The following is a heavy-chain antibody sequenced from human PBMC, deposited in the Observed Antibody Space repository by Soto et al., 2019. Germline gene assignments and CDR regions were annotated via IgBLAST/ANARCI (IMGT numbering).Heavy chain of an antibody. V-gene: IGHV4-39*01. CDR3: ARKSSSWYGY. J-gene: IGHJ4*02. CDR2: IYYSGST. Sequence: SETLSLTCTVSGGSISSSSYYWGWIRQPPGKGLERIGSIYYSGSTYYNPSLKSRVTISVDTSKNQFSLKLSSVTAADTAVYYCARKSSSWYGYWGQGTLVTVSS. D-gene: IGHD6-13*01. CDR1: GGSISSSSYY.